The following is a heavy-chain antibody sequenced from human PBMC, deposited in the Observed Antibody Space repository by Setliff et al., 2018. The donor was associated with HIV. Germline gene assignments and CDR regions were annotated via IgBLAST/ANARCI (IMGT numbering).Heavy chain of an antibody. V-gene: IGHV4-34*01. J-gene: IGHJ5*02. Sequence: PSETLSLTCAVYGGSFSGYYWTWIRQPPGKGLEWIGDINHSGTTNYNRSLKSRVTISLDTSKNQFSLRLTSVTAADTAVYYCAREGGTGRSSWYGAYWYDPWGQGTLVTVSS. D-gene: IGHD6-13*01. CDR1: GGSFSGYY. CDR3: AREGGTGRSSWYGAYWYDP. CDR2: INHSGTT.